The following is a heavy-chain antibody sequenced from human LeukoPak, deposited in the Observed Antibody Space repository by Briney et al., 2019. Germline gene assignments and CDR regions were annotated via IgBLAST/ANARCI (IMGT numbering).Heavy chain of an antibody. CDR2: IYTSGNT. V-gene: IGHV4-4*07. J-gene: IGHJ3*02. CDR1: GVSISGYY. CDR3: ARGKWELPDAFDI. D-gene: IGHD1-26*01. Sequence: PSETLSLTCTVSGVSISGYYWSWIRQPAGKGLERIGRIYTSGNTNYNPSLKSRVTMSVDTSKNQFSLKLSSVTAADTAVYYCARGKWELPDAFDIWGQGTMVTVSS.